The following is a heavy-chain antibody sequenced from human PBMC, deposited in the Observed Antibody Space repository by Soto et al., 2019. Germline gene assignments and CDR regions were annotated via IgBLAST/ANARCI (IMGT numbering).Heavy chain of an antibody. CDR2: ISYDGFHK. Sequence: QVQLVESGGGVVQPGRSLRLSCAASGFTFCSYVLHWVRQAPGKGLEWVAVISYDGFHKYYADSVKGRFTISRDNSKNTLYLQINSLRAEDTAVYYCARGARAEISSGWSFWRVYSDYWGQGTLVTVSS. CDR1: GFTFCSYV. J-gene: IGHJ4*02. V-gene: IGHV3-30-3*01. D-gene: IGHD6-19*01. CDR3: ARGARAEISSGWSFWRVYSDY.